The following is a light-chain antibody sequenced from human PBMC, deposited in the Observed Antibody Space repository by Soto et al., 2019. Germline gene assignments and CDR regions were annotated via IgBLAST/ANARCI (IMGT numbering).Light chain of an antibody. J-gene: IGLJ2*01. V-gene: IGLV1-44*01. CDR2: NSN. CDR3: AAWDDSLSGPV. Sequence: QSVLTQPSSASGTPGQRVTISCSGGSSNIGGNTAHWYQQFPGTAPKLLIYNSNQRPSGVPDGFSGSKSGTSASLAISGLQSEDEAMYYCAAWDDSLSGPVFGEGTKLTVL. CDR1: SSNIGGNT.